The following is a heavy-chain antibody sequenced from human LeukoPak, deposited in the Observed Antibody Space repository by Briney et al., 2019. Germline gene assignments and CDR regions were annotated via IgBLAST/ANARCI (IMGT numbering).Heavy chain of an antibody. Sequence: PGGSLRLSCAASGFTFSNAWMSWVRQAPGKGLEWVGRIKSKTDGGTTDYAAPVKGRFTISRDDSKNTLYLQMNSLKTEDTAVYYCTTDGRHSGYLWVDYWGQGNLVTVSS. CDR3: TTDGRHSGYLWVDY. CDR1: GFTFSNAW. J-gene: IGHJ4*02. D-gene: IGHD5-12*01. V-gene: IGHV3-15*01. CDR2: IKSKTDGGTT.